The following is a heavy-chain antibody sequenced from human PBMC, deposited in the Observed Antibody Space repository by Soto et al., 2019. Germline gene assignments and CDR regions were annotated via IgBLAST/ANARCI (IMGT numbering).Heavy chain of an antibody. CDR1: GFTFSTYW. CDR2: IKQDGSEK. D-gene: IGHD3-10*01. Sequence: HPGGSLRLSCAASGFTFSTYWMSWVRQAPGKGLEWVENIKQDGSEKYYVDSVKGRFTISRDNAKNSLYLQMNSLRAEDTAVYYCARDGTYYYGSVAXWGQGTPVTVSX. V-gene: IGHV3-7*01. J-gene: IGHJ4*02. CDR3: ARDGTYYYGSVAX.